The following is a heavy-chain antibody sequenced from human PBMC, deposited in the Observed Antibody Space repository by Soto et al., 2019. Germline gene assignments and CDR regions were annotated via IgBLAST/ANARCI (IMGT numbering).Heavy chain of an antibody. CDR1: GFTFSSYG. CDR3: AKDNHYYGMDV. Sequence: QVQLVESGGGVVQPGRSLRLSCAASGFTFSSYGMHWVRQAPGKGLEWVAVISYDGSNKYYADSVKGRFTISRDNSKNTLYLQMSSLRAEDTAVYYCAKDNHYYGMDVWGQGTTVTVSS. CDR2: ISYDGSNK. J-gene: IGHJ6*02. V-gene: IGHV3-30*18.